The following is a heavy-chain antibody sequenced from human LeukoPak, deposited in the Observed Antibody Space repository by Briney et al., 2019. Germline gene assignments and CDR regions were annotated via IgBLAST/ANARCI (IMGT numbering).Heavy chain of an antibody. CDR3: ARDSVVSAYESSGYSV. Sequence: ASVKVSCKASGYSFTTFGISWVRQAPGQGLEWMGWISAYNDNTIYAQKLQGRLTMTTDTSTSTAFMELTSLRSDDTAVYYCARDSVVSAYESSGYSVWGQGTLVTVSS. CDR2: ISAYNDNT. CDR1: GYSFTTFG. D-gene: IGHD3-22*01. J-gene: IGHJ4*02. V-gene: IGHV1-18*01.